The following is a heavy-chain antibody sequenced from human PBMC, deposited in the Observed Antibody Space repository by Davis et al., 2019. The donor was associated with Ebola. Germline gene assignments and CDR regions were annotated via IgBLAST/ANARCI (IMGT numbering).Heavy chain of an antibody. Sequence: SETLSLTCAVSGGSISSGGYSWSWIRQPPGKGLEWIGYIYHSGSTYYNPSLKSRVTISVDTSKNQFSLKLSSVTAADTAVYYCARGRMLWDGYDYWGQGTLVTVSS. CDR2: IYHSGST. D-gene: IGHD5-24*01. J-gene: IGHJ4*02. CDR3: ARGRMLWDGYDY. V-gene: IGHV4-30-2*01. CDR1: GGSISSGGYS.